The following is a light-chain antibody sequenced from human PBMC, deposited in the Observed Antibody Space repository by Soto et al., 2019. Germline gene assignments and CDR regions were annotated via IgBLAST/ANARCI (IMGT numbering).Light chain of an antibody. J-gene: IGLJ2*01. CDR1: SSNIGRNP. CDR3: ATWDDSLYGMV. V-gene: IGLV1-44*01. CDR2: TNN. Sequence: SVLTQPPSASGTPGQRVTISCSGGSSNIGRNPVNWYLQLPGTAPKLLIYTNNQRPSGVPDRVSASKSGTSASLTISGLQSEDEADYYCATWDDSLYGMVFGGGTKVTVL.